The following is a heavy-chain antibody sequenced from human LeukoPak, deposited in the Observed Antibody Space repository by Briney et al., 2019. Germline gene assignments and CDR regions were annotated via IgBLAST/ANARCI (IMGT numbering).Heavy chain of an antibody. CDR2: IRYDGSSK. V-gene: IGHV3-30*02. CDR1: RFTFSNYA. Sequence: GGSLRLSCAASRFTFSNYAMHWVRQAPGKGLEWVAFIRYDGSSKYYVDSVKGRFTISRDNSKNTLYLQMNSLRAEDTAVYFCAKGSGWEASYFYYYMDVWGKGTTVTVSS. J-gene: IGHJ6*03. CDR3: AKGSGWEASYFYYYMDV. D-gene: IGHD1-26*01.